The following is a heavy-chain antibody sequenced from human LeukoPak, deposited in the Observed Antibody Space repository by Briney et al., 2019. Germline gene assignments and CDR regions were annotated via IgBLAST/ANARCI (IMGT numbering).Heavy chain of an antibody. D-gene: IGHD6-19*01. CDR1: GDSISSSSYY. Sequence: SETLSLTCIVSGDSISSSSYYWGWIRHPPGKGLEWFGSIYYSGSTYYNPSLKSRVTISIDPSKNQFSLKRSSVTAADTAVYYCARLGGLIIAVTSVYYWGQGTLVTVSS. CDR2: IYYSGST. CDR3: ARLGGLIIAVTSVYY. V-gene: IGHV4-39*01. J-gene: IGHJ4*02.